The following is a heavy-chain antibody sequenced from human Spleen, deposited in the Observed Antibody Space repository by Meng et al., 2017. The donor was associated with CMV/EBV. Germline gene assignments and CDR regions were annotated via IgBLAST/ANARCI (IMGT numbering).Heavy chain of an antibody. CDR2: IYYSGST. V-gene: IGHV4-39*07. D-gene: IGHD5-12*01. CDR3: ARVYPPPIVATIAGGFDY. J-gene: IGHJ4*02. CDR1: GGSISSSSYY. Sequence: QRRLQEWAAGLVEPAETLPRTCTVSGGSISSSSYYWGWIRQPPGKGLEWIGSIYYSGSTYYNPSLKSRVTISVDTSKNQFSLKLSSVTAADTAVYYCARVYPPPIVATIAGGFDYWGQGTLVTVSS.